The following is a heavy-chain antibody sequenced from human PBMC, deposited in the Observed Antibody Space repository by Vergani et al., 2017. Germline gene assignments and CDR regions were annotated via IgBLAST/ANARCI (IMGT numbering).Heavy chain of an antibody. CDR2: IKSKTDGGKT. D-gene: IGHD6-19*01. Sequence: EVQLVESGGGLVKPGGSLRLSCAASGFTFSSYSMNWVRRAQGKGLEWVGRIKSKTDGGKTDYAAPVKGRFTISRDDSKNKLYLQMNSLKTEDTAVYYCTTGLGRWGQGTLVTVSS. CDR3: TTGLGR. CDR1: GFTFSSYS. J-gene: IGHJ4*02. V-gene: IGHV3-15*01.